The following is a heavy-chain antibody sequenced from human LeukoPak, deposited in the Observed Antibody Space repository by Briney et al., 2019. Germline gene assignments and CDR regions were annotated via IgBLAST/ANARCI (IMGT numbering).Heavy chain of an antibody. CDR3: AKDMDYYYYYMDV. J-gene: IGHJ6*03. Sequence: PGGSLRLSCAASGFTFDDYAMHWVRQAPGKGLEWVSGISWNSGSIGYADSVKGRFTISRDNAKNSLYLQMNSLRAEDTALYYCAKDMDYYYYYMDVWGKGTTVTISS. CDR2: ISWNSGSI. V-gene: IGHV3-9*01. CDR1: GFTFDDYA.